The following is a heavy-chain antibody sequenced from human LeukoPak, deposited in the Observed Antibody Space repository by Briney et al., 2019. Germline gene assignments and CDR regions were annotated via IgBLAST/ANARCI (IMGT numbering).Heavy chain of an antibody. CDR1: GGSFSGYY. CDR2: INHSGST. Sequence: SETLSLTCAVYGGSFSGYYWSWIRHPPGKGLEWIGEINHSGSTNYNPSLKSRVTISVDTSKNQFSLKLSSVTAADTAVYYCARGGGGNDFDYWGQGTLVTVSS. J-gene: IGHJ4*02. CDR3: ARGGGGNDFDY. V-gene: IGHV4-34*01. D-gene: IGHD4-23*01.